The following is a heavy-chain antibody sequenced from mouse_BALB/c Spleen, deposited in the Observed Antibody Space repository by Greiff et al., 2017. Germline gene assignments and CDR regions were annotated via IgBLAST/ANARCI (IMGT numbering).Heavy chain of an antibody. CDR1: GYSITSGYY. Sequence: ESGPGLVKPSQSLSLTCSVTGYSITSGYYWNWLRQFPGNKLEWMGYISYDGSNNYNPSLKNRISITRDTSKNQFFLKLNSVTTEDTATYYCARGYYGYVWYFDVWGAGTTVTVSS. V-gene: IGHV3-6*02. CDR3: ARGYYGYVWYFDV. D-gene: IGHD1-2*01. CDR2: ISYDGSN. J-gene: IGHJ1*01.